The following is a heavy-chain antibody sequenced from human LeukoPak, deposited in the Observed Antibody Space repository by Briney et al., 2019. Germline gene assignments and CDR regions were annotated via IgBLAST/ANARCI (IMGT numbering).Heavy chain of an antibody. CDR3: ARDSGTTRAFDI. Sequence: SVKVSCKASGGTFSSYAISWVRQAPGQGLEWMGGIIPIFGTANYAQKFQGRVTITTDESTSTAYMELSSLRPEDTAVYYCARDSGTTRAFDIWGQGTMVTVSS. V-gene: IGHV1-69*05. J-gene: IGHJ3*02. CDR2: IIPIFGTA. D-gene: IGHD1-1*01. CDR1: GGTFSSYA.